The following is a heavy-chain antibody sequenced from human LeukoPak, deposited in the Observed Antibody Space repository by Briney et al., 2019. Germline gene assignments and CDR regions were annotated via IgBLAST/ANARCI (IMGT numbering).Heavy chain of an antibody. J-gene: IGHJ5*02. Sequence: ASVKVSCKASGYTFTNYAMHWVRQAPGQRLEWMGWINAGNGNTKYSQKFQGRVTITRDTSASTAYMELSSLRSEDTAVYYCARDRIVITMVRGVIMAHNWFDPWGQGTLVTVSS. CDR3: ARDRIVITMVRGVIMAHNWFDP. D-gene: IGHD3-10*01. V-gene: IGHV1-3*01. CDR2: INAGNGNT. CDR1: GYTFTNYA.